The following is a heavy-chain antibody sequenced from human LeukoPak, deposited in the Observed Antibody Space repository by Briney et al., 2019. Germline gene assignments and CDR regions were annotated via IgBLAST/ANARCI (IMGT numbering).Heavy chain of an antibody. CDR2: IIPILGIA. CDR1: GGTFSSYT. Sequence: SVKVSCKASGGTFSSYTISWVRQAPGQGLEWLGRIIPILGIANYAQKFQGRVTITADKSTSTAYMELSSLRSEDTAVYYCARDPRGGYYFDYWGQGTLVTVSS. V-gene: IGHV1-69*04. CDR3: ARDPRGGYYFDY. D-gene: IGHD3-10*01. J-gene: IGHJ4*02.